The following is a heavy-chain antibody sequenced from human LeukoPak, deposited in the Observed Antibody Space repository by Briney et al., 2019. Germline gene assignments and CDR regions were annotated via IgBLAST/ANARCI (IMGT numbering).Heavy chain of an antibody. CDR3: ARGGLVTPRGFDP. CDR2: IYYSGST. Sequence: SETLSLTCTVSGGSISSYYWSWIRQPPGKGLEWIGYIYYSGSTNYNPPLKSRVTISVDTSKNQFSLRLSSVTAADTAVYYCARGGLVTPRGFDPWGQGTLVTVSS. D-gene: IGHD3/OR15-3a*01. J-gene: IGHJ5*02. CDR1: GGSISSYY. V-gene: IGHV4-59*01.